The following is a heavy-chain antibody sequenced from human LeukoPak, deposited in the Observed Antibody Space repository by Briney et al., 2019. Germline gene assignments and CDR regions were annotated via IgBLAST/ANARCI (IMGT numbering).Heavy chain of an antibody. D-gene: IGHD5-24*01. CDR2: IKQDESEK. J-gene: IGHJ4*02. CDR3: GRQTERDAYNRY. Sequence: QTGGSLRLSCAASGFTFSSYWMSWVRQAPGRGLEWVANIKQDESEKYYVDSVKGRFTISRDNAKKSLYLQMNSLRAEDTAMYYCGRQTERDAYNRYWGQGTLVTVSS. CDR1: GFTFSSYW. V-gene: IGHV3-7*05.